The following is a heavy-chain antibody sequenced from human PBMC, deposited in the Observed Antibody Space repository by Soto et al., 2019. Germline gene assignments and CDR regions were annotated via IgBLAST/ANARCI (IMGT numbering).Heavy chain of an antibody. CDR3: ARDRGCIGGIRHVLNGLDV. CDR2: ITGSSTYI. J-gene: IGHJ6*02. V-gene: IGHV3-21*01. CDR1: EFTFRDFT. Sequence: EVQLVESGGGLVKPGGSLRLSCAASEFTFRDFTMNWVRQAPGKGLEWVSSITGSSTYIYYADSVKGRFTISRDNAKNSLYLQMNSLRAEDTAVYYCARDRGCIGGIRHVLNGLDVWGQGTTVTVSS. D-gene: IGHD2-15*01.